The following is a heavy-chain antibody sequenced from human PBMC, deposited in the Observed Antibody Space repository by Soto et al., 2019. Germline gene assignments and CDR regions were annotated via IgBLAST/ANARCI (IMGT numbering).Heavy chain of an antibody. CDR2: ISAYNGNT. Sequence: GSVKVSCKASGYTFTSYGISWVRQAPGQGLEWMGWISAYNGNTNYAQKLQGRVTMTTDTYTSTAYMELRSLRSDDTAVYYCLRDGGAGGYQYYFHGMDVWGQGTTANV. CDR3: LRDGGAGGYQYYFHGMDV. D-gene: IGHD5-18*01. J-gene: IGHJ6*02. CDR1: GYTFTSYG. V-gene: IGHV1-18*01.